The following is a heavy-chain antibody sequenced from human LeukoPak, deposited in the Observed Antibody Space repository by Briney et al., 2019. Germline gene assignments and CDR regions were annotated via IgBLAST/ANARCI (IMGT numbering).Heavy chain of an antibody. V-gene: IGHV4-34*01. J-gene: IGHJ4*02. D-gene: IGHD3-10*01. CDR3: ARGLKARYYYGSGSYASGRYYFDY. CDR1: GGSFSGYY. CDR2: INHSGST. Sequence: PSETLSLTCAVYGGSFSGYYWSWIRQPPGKGLEWIGGINHSGSTNYNPSLKSRVTISVDTSKNQFSLKLSSVTAADTAVYYCARGLKARYYYGSGSYASGRYYFDYWGQGTLVTVSS.